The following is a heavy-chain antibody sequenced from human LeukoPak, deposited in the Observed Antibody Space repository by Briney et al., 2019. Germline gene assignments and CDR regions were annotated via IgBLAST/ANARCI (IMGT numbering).Heavy chain of an antibody. Sequence: PGGSLRLSCAASGFTFSSYAMHWVRQAPGKGLEWVAVISYDVSNKYYADSVKGRFTISRDNSKNTLYLQMNSLRAEDTAVYYCARSHFSYHEYSSSYNNFDYWGQGTLVTVSS. V-gene: IGHV3-30-3*01. CDR3: ARSHFSYHEYSSSYNNFDY. D-gene: IGHD6-6*01. J-gene: IGHJ4*02. CDR1: GFTFSSYA. CDR2: ISYDVSNK.